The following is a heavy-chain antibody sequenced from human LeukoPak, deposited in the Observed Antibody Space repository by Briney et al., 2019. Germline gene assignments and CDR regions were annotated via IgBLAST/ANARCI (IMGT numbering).Heavy chain of an antibody. D-gene: IGHD2-8*01. V-gene: IGHV1-24*01. CDR3: ATDLYANGGRTA. CDR2: FDPEDGET. Sequence: GASVKVSCKVSGYTLTELSMHWVRQAPGKGLEWMGGFDPEDGETIYAQKFQGRVTMTEDTSTDTAYMELSSLRSEDTAVYYCATDLYANGGRTAWGQGTLVTVSS. CDR1: GYTLTELS. J-gene: IGHJ5*02.